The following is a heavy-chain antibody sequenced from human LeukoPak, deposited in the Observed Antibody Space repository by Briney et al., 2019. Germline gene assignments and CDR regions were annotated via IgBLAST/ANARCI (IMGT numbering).Heavy chain of an antibody. CDR3: AKDPAGGEIPDY. V-gene: IGHV3-23*01. CDR1: GFTFSSYA. CDR2: ISGSGGST. D-gene: IGHD3-16*01. Sequence: GRSLRLSCAASGFTFSSYAMHWVRQAPGKGLEWVSAISGSGGSTYYADSVKGRFTISRDNSKNTLYLQMNSLRAEDTAVYYCAKDPAGGEIPDYWGQGTLVTVSS. J-gene: IGHJ4*02.